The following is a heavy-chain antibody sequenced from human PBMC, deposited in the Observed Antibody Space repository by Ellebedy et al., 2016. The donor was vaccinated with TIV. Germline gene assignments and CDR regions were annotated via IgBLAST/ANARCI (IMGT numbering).Heavy chain of an antibody. CDR1: GDSINSYY. V-gene: IGHV4-59*08. D-gene: IGHD6-13*01. J-gene: IGHJ4*02. CDR2: IYYSGST. CDR3: ARTLISSTWYPDY. Sequence: MPSETLSLTCTLSGDSINSYYWSWIRQPPGKGLEWIGYIYYSGSTSYNPSLKSRVTISVETSKNQFSLRLSSVTAADTAVYYCARTLISSTWYPDYWGQGTLVAVSS.